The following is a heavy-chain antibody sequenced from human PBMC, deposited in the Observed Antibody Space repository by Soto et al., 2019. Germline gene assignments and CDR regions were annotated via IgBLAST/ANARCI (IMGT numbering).Heavy chain of an antibody. Sequence: SETLSLTCAVSGGSISSYYWSWIRQPPGKGLEWIGYIYYSGSTNYNPSLKSRVTISVDTSKNQFSLKLSSVTAADTAIYYCARRYGYAFDIWGQGTMVTVSS. CDR3: ARRYGYAFDI. CDR2: IYYSGST. D-gene: IGHD5-18*01. J-gene: IGHJ3*02. V-gene: IGHV4-59*08. CDR1: GGSISSYY.